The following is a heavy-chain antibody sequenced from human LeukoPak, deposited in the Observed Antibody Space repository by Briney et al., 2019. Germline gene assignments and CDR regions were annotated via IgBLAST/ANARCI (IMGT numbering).Heavy chain of an antibody. Sequence: ASVKVSCKASGGTFSSYAISWVRQAPGQGLEWMGGIIPIFGTANCAQKFQGRVTITTNESTSTAYMELSSLRSEDTAVYYCATAPYSSCWRSYWYFDLWGRGTLVTVSS. J-gene: IGHJ2*01. D-gene: IGHD6-19*01. CDR3: ATAPYSSCWRSYWYFDL. V-gene: IGHV1-69*05. CDR2: IIPIFGTA. CDR1: GGTFSSYA.